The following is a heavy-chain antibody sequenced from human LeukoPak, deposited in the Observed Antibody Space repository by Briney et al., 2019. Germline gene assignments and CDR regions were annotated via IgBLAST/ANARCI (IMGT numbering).Heavy chain of an antibody. CDR1: GFTFSSYS. D-gene: IGHD3-10*01. Sequence: GGSLRLSCAASGFTFSSYSMNWVRQAPGKALEWVSSISSSSSYIYYADSVKGRFTISRDNAKNSLYLQMNSLRAEDTAVYYCARPSLWFRGAFDYWGQGTLVTVSS. CDR3: ARPSLWFRGAFDY. V-gene: IGHV3-21*01. CDR2: ISSSSSYI. J-gene: IGHJ4*02.